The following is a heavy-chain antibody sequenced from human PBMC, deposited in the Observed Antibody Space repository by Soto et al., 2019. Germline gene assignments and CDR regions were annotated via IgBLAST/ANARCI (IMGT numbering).Heavy chain of an antibody. J-gene: IGHJ4*02. CDR1: GGSLNNYY. CDR2: IFYSGNT. V-gene: IGHV4-59*08. Sequence: SETLSLTCTVSGGSLNNYYWSWIRQPPGKGLEWIGYIFYSGNTIYNPSLKSRVTISVDTSKNQFSLKLSSVTAADTAVYYCARHTPAISISDHWGQGTLVTVSS. CDR3: ARHTPAISISDH. D-gene: IGHD2-15*01.